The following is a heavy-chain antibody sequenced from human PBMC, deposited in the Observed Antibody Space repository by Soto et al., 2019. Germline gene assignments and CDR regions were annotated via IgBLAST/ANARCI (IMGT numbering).Heavy chain of an antibody. D-gene: IGHD3-10*01. CDR3: ASIVRGVWVGWFDP. V-gene: IGHV4-30-4*01. J-gene: IGHJ5*02. CDR1: GGSISSGDYY. CDR2: IYYSGST. Sequence: QVQLQESGPGLVKPSQTLSLTCTVSGGSISSGDYYWSWIRQPPGKGLEWIGYIYYSGSTYYNPSLNSRVTISVDTSKTPFSLKLSSVNAADTAVYYCASIVRGVWVGWFDPWGQGTLVTVSS.